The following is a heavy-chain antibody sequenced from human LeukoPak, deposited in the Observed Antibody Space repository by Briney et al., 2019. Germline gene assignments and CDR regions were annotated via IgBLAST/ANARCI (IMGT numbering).Heavy chain of an antibody. CDR1: GGSISSGSYY. D-gene: IGHD6-13*01. J-gene: IGHJ3*02. CDR3: ARTSVGYSSSWYGQWEAFDI. V-gene: IGHV4-61*02. CDR2: IYTSGST. Sequence: SENLSLTCTVSGGSISSGSYYWSWIRQPAGKGLEWIGRIYTSGSTNYNPSLKSRVTISVDTSKNQFSLKLSSVTAADTAVYYCARTSVGYSSSWYGQWEAFDIWGQGTMVTVSS.